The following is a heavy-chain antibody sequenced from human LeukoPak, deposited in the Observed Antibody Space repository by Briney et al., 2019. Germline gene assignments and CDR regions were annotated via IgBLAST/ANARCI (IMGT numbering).Heavy chain of an antibody. CDR1: GFSFSSYG. CDR3: ARGLTTVTSLASY. Sequence: GGSLRLSCAASGFSFSSYGMNWVRQAPGKGLEWVSYISGSGSGANYADSVKGRFTISRDNAKNSLYLQMNSLGAEDTAMYYCARGLTTVTSLASYWGQGTLVTVSS. CDR2: ISGSGSGA. D-gene: IGHD4-17*01. J-gene: IGHJ4*02. V-gene: IGHV3-48*04.